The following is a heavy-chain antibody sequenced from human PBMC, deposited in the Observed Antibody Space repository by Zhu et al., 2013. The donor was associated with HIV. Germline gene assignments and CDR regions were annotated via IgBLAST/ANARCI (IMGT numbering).Heavy chain of an antibody. CDR2: IIPFFGTA. CDR1: GGTFSNYA. D-gene: IGHD3-22*01. J-gene: IGHJ4*02. V-gene: IGHV1-69*01. CDR3: ARPITYYYDSSGYYFGLDL. Sequence: VPLVQSGTEVKRPGSSVKVSCKASGGTFSNYAINWVRQAPGQGLEWMGQIIPFFGTANYAQKFQGRVTITADESTSTAYMELSSLRSEDTAVYYCARPITYYYDSSGYYFGLDLLGQGTWSPSP.